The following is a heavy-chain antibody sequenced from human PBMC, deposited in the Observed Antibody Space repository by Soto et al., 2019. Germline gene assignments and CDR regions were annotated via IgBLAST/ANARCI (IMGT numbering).Heavy chain of an antibody. J-gene: IGHJ4*02. Sequence: EVQLVESGGGLVQPGGSLRLSCAASGFTFSSYWMHWVRQAPGKGLVWVSRINSDGSSTSYADSVKGRFTISRDNAKNTLYLQMTSLSAGDTAVYCCAVAVAGPTAIGYWGQGTLVTVSS. CDR1: GFTFSSYW. CDR2: INSDGSST. D-gene: IGHD6-19*01. CDR3: AVAVAGPTAIGY. V-gene: IGHV3-74*01.